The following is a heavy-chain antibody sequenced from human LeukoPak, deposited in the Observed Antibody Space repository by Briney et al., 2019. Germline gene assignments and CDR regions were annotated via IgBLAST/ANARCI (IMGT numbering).Heavy chain of an antibody. D-gene: IGHD1-7*01. Sequence: ALVKVSCKASGYTFTEHFIHWVRQAPGQGPQYMGWIHPASANTVYAQMFHGRVTLTRDTPATTTYMELSGLRSDDTAVYYCARDLRPANLWGQGTLVTVSS. J-gene: IGHJ4*02. CDR3: ARDLRPANL. CDR2: IHPASANT. V-gene: IGHV1-2*02. CDR1: GYTFTEHF.